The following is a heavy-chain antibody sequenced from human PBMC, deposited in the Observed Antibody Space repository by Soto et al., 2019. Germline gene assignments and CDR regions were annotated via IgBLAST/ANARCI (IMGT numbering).Heavy chain of an antibody. Sequence: SETLSLTCAVSGGSISSGGYSWSWIRQPPGKGLEWIGYIYHSGTTYYNPSLKSRVPISVDRSKNQFSLKLSSVTAADTAVYYCARVVTYCSSTSCYAGWFDPWGQGTLVTVSS. V-gene: IGHV4-30-2*01. CDR3: ARVVTYCSSTSCYAGWFDP. CDR1: GGSISSGGYS. J-gene: IGHJ5*02. CDR2: IYHSGTT. D-gene: IGHD2-2*01.